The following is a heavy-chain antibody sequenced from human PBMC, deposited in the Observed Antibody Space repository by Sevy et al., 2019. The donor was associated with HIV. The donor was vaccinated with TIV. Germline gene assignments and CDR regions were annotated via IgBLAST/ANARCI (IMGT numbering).Heavy chain of an antibody. CDR3: AKDMSATEVNYYGMDV. J-gene: IGHJ6*02. CDR1: GFTFNDYA. D-gene: IGHD3-3*01. V-gene: IGHV3-9*01. Sequence: GGSLRLSCVASGFTFNDYAMHWVRQAPGKGLEWTSYIIWNSGRVGYADSVKGRFTISRDNAKNSLYLQMNSLRPEDTALYYCAKDMSATEVNYYGMDVWGQGTTVTVSS. CDR2: IIWNSGRV.